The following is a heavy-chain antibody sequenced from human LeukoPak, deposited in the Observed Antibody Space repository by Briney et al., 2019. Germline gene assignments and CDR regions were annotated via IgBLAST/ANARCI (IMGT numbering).Heavy chain of an antibody. V-gene: IGHV3-48*01. Sequence: GGSLRLSCAASGFTFSSYSMNWVRQAPGKGLEWVSYISSSSSTIYYADSVKGRFTISRDNAKNSLYLQKNSLRAEDTAVYYCARGLDDILTGYLYYYYGMDVWGQGTTVTVSS. CDR2: ISSSSSTI. D-gene: IGHD3-9*01. CDR1: GFTFSSYS. J-gene: IGHJ6*02. CDR3: ARGLDDILTGYLYYYYGMDV.